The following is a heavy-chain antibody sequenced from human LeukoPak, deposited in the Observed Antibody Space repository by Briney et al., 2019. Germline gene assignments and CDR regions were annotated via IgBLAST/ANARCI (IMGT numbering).Heavy chain of an antibody. Sequence: PGGSLRLSCAASEFTFSSYNMNWVRQAPGKGLEWVSSISSSSKYIYYADSVKGRFTISRDNSKNTLYLQMNSLRAEDTAVYYCARERWDYSIDYWGQGTLVTVTS. D-gene: IGHD4-11*01. V-gene: IGHV3-21*01. J-gene: IGHJ4*02. CDR3: ARERWDYSIDY. CDR2: ISSSSKYI. CDR1: EFTFSSYN.